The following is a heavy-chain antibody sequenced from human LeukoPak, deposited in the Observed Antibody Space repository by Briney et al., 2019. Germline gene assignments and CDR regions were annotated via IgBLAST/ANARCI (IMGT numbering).Heavy chain of an antibody. CDR2: ISYDGSNK. D-gene: IGHD2-2*01. CDR1: GFTFSSYA. V-gene: IGHV3-30-3*01. Sequence: GRSLRLSCAASGFTFSSYAMHWVRQAPGKGLEWVAVISYDGSNKYYADSVKGRFTISRDNSKNTLYLQMNSLRAEDTAVYYCARGVWRQDIVVVPAAVFDYWGQGTLVTVSS. CDR3: ARGVWRQDIVVVPAAVFDY. J-gene: IGHJ4*02.